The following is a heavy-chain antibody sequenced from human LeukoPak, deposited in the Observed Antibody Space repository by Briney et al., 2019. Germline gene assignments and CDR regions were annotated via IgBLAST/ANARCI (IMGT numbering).Heavy chain of an antibody. Sequence: SGGSLRLSCTASKFTISNYWMSWVRQAPGKGLEWVANIKQDGSEKYYVDSVKGRFTISRDNAKNSLYLQMNSLRAEDTAVYYCARDVATISNWFDPWGQGTLVTVSS. CDR2: IKQDGSEK. J-gene: IGHJ5*02. D-gene: IGHD5-24*01. V-gene: IGHV3-7*01. CDR3: ARDVATISNWFDP. CDR1: KFTISNYW.